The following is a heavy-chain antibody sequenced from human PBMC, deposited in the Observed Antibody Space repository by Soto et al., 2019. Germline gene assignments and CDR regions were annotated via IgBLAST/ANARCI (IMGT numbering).Heavy chain of an antibody. CDR2: INPNSGGT. Sequence: ASVKVSCKASGYTFTGYYMHWVRQAPGQGLEWMGWINPNSGGTNYAQKFQGWVTMTRDTSISTAYMELSRLRSDDTAVYYCARGIRWADYYYYGMDVWGQGTTVTVSS. V-gene: IGHV1-2*04. J-gene: IGHJ6*02. CDR1: GYTFTGYY. CDR3: ARGIRWADYYYYGMDV. D-gene: IGHD6-13*01.